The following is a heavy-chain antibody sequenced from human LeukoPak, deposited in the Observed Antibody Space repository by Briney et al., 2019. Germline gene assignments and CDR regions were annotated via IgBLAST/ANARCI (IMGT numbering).Heavy chain of an antibody. CDR2: INTYNGNT. CDR3: ARQAGGYSSGWYQFRFDY. CDR1: SYIFTTYG. Sequence: GASVKVSCKASSYIFTTYGISWVRQAPGQGLEWMGWINTYNGNTNYAQKLQGRVTMTTDTSTSTAYMDLRSLRSDDTAVYYCARQAGGYSSGWYQFRFDYWGQGTLVTVSS. J-gene: IGHJ4*02. D-gene: IGHD6-19*01. V-gene: IGHV1-18*04.